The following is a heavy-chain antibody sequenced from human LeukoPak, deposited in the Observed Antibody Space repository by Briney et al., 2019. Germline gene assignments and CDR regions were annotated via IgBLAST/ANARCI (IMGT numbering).Heavy chain of an antibody. CDR2: IIPILGIA. V-gene: IGHV1-69*04. Sequence: ASVKVSCKASGGTFSSYAISWVRQAPGQGLEWMGRIIPILGIANYAQKFQGRVTITADKSTSTAYMELSSLRSEDTAVYYCARQHGPRGWFDPWGQGTLVTVSS. D-gene: IGHD3-16*01. J-gene: IGHJ5*02. CDR1: GGTFSSYA. CDR3: ARQHGPRGWFDP.